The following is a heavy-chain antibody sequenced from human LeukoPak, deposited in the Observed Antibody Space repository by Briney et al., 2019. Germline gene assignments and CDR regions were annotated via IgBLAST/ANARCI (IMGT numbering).Heavy chain of an antibody. J-gene: IGHJ4*02. CDR1: GFTFDDYG. V-gene: IGHV3-20*04. CDR3: ARRNKQQLYEGDTPRKYYFAY. Sequence: GGSLRLSCAASGFTFDDYGMSWVRQAPGKGLGWVSGINWNGGSTGYADSVKGRFIISRDNDKNSLYLQMNSLRAEDTALYCRARRNKQQLYEGDTPRKYYFAYWGQGTLVTVSS. D-gene: IGHD6-13*01. CDR2: INWNGGST.